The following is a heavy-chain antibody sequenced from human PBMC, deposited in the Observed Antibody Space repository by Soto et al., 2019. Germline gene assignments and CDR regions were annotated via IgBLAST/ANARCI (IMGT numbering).Heavy chain of an antibody. CDR3: ARAGYSYGWSTIDY. Sequence: PSATLSLTCAVYGWYFSGYYWSWIRQHPGKGLEWIGEINHSGSTNYNPSLKSRVTISVDTSKNQFSLKLSSVTAADTAVYYCARAGYSYGWSTIDYWGQGTLVTVSS. CDR2: INHSGST. CDR1: GWYFSGYY. D-gene: IGHD5-18*01. V-gene: IGHV4-34*01. J-gene: IGHJ4*02.